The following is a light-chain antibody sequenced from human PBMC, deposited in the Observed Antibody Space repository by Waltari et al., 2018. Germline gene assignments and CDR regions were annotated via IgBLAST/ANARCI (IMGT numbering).Light chain of an antibody. V-gene: IGLV2-23*01. CDR2: EDN. CDR1: SSDVGSHNF. CDR3: CSYAGGSPRWV. J-gene: IGLJ3*02. Sequence: QSALTQPASVSGSPGQSITISCTESSSDVGSHNFVSWYQQHPGKAPKVMIYEDNKRPAGLSYRFSGSKSGNTASLTISGLQADDEADYYCCSYAGGSPRWVCGGGTKLTVL.